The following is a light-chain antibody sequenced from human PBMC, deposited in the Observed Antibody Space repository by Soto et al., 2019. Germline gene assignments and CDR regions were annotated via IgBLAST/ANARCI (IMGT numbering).Light chain of an antibody. Sequence: QSALTQPASVSGSPGQSITISCTGTSSDVGGYNYVSWYQQHPGKAPTLMIYDVSNRPSGFSNRFSGSKSVNTASLTISGLQAEDEADYYCSSYTSSSTLLYVFGTGTKLTVL. CDR3: SSYTSSSTLLYV. CDR2: DVS. V-gene: IGLV2-14*01. CDR1: SSDVGGYNY. J-gene: IGLJ1*01.